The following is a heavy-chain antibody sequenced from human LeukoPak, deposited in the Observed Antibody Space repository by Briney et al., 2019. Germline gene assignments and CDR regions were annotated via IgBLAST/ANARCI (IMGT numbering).Heavy chain of an antibody. Sequence: GGFLRLSCAASGFTFSIHNIDWVRQAPGKGLEWMSYISSGGDATHYAESVKGRFTISRDNAKNSLYMQMNSLTAADTAVYHCPRGPGTHGDYRAYWGQGTLVTVSS. J-gene: IGHJ4*02. CDR1: GFTFSIHN. D-gene: IGHD4-17*01. V-gene: IGHV3-48*03. CDR3: PRGPGTHGDYRAY. CDR2: ISSGGDAT.